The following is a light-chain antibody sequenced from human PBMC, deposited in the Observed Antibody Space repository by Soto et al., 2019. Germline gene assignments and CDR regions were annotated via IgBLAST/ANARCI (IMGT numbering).Light chain of an antibody. CDR2: GAS. CDR3: QQQGS. V-gene: IGKV3-20*01. Sequence: EIVLTQSPGTLSLSPGERATLSCRASQSVSSSYLAWCQQKPGQAPRLLIYGASSRATGIPDRFSGSGSGTDFTLTISRLEPEDFAVYYCQQQGSFGQGTKLEIK. CDR1: QSVSSSY. J-gene: IGKJ2*01.